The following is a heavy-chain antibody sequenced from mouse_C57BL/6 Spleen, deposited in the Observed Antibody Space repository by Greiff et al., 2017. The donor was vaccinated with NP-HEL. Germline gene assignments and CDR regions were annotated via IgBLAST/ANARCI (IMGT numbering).Heavy chain of an antibody. CDR2: IDPSDSYT. V-gene: IGHV1-59*01. J-gene: IGHJ1*03. Sequence: VQLQQPGAELVRPGTSVKLSCKASGYTFTSYWMHWVKQRPGQGLEWIGVIDPSDSYTNYNQKFKGKATLTVDTSSSTAYMQLSSLTSEDSAVYYCARLGNWYFDVWGTGTTVTVSS. CDR3: ARLGNWYFDV. CDR1: GYTFTSYW. D-gene: IGHD4-1*01.